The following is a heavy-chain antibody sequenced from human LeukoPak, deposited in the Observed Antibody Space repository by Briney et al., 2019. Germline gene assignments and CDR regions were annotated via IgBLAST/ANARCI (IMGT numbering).Heavy chain of an antibody. J-gene: IGHJ4*02. CDR3: ARGQQQLSS. D-gene: IGHD6-13*01. V-gene: IGHV3-33*08. CDR1: GFTVSSNY. Sequence: PGGSLRLSCAASGFTVSSNYMSWVRQAPGKGLEWVAVIWYDGSNKYYADSVKGRFTISRDNSKNTLYLQMNSLRAEDTAVYYCARGQQQLSSWGQGTLVTVSS. CDR2: IWYDGSNK.